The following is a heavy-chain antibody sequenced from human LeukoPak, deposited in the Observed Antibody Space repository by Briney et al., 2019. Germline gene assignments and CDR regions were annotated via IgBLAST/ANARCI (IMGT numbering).Heavy chain of an antibody. CDR3: ATWIILTGYGFDY. J-gene: IGHJ4*02. D-gene: IGHD5-18*01. V-gene: IGHV1-8*01. CDR2: MNPNSGNT. CDR1: GYTFTSYD. Sequence: ASVKVSCKASGYTFTSYDINWVRQATGQGLEWMGWMNPNSGNTGYAQKFQGRVTMTRNTSISTAYMELSRLRSEDTAVYYCATWIILTGYGFDYWGQGTLVTVSS.